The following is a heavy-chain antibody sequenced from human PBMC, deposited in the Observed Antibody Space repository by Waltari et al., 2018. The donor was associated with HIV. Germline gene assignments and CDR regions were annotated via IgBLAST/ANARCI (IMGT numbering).Heavy chain of an antibody. D-gene: IGHD6-19*01. CDR2: LDPKTGGP. J-gene: IGHJ4*02. CDR1: GYTSTDYY. V-gene: IGHV1-2*02. CDR3: ARDISSGWYYLRF. Sequence: QVQLVQSGAEVKKPGASVKLSCKASGYTSTDYYVHWVRQAPGQGLEWMGWLDPKTGGPNYARKFQARVTMTRDTSISTAYMELDRLTSDDTAVYYCARDISSGWYYLRFWGQGTLLTVSS.